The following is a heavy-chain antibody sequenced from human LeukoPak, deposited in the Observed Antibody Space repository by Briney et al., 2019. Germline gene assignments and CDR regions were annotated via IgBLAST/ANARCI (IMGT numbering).Heavy chain of an antibody. V-gene: IGHV3-30*02. D-gene: IGHD5-18*01. CDR2: IRYDGSNK. CDR3: AKDKQSRLWLFDY. J-gene: IGHJ4*02. Sequence: PGGSLRLSCAASGFTFSSYGMHWVRQAPGKGLEWVAFIRYDGSNKYYADSVKGRFTISRDNSKNTLYLQMNSLRAEDTAVYYCAKDKQSRLWLFDYWGQGTLVTVSS. CDR1: GFTFSSYG.